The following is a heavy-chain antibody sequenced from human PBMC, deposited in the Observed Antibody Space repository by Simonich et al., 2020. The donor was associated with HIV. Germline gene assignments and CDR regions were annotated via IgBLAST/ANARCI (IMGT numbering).Heavy chain of an antibody. Sequence: QVQLQQWGAGLLKPSETLSLTCAVYGGSFSGSYWRWIRQPPGKGLEWIWEINHSGSTNYKSSLNSRATISVDKSKNQFSLKLSSVTAADTAIYYCARRDRELILYFDYWGQGNLVTVSS. J-gene: IGHJ4*02. V-gene: IGHV4-34*01. D-gene: IGHD3-3*01. CDR2: INHSGST. CDR3: ARRDRELILYFDY. CDR1: GGSFSGSY.